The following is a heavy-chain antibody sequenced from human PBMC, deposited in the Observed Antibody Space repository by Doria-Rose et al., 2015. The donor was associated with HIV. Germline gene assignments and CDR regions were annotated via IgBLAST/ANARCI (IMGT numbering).Heavy chain of an antibody. V-gene: IGHV4-59*01. D-gene: IGHD1-26*01. CDR1: GGSISHYY. Sequence: GPGLVKPSETLSLTCSVSGGSISHYYWSWIRQPPGKGLEYIGDIFYTGSTNYSPSLKSRVSISIDTSKNKFYLRLSSMTAADTAVYYCARVLSGTYDYWGQGTLVTVSS. CDR3: ARVLSGTYDY. J-gene: IGHJ4*02. CDR2: IFYTGST.